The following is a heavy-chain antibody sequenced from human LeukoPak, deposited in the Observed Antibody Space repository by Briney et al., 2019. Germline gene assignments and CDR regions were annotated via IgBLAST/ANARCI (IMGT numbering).Heavy chain of an antibody. CDR2: IYTSGST. CDR3: ARQPLLDSYWFFDL. Sequence: SETLSLTCSVSGASIRSYYWSWIRQPPGKGLEWIGYIYTSGSTNHSPSLKGRVSLSMDTSKNHFSLTLSSVTAADTAVYYCARQPLLDSYWFFDLWGRGTLVTVSS. CDR1: GASIRSYY. J-gene: IGHJ2*01. D-gene: IGHD1-1*01. V-gene: IGHV4-4*09.